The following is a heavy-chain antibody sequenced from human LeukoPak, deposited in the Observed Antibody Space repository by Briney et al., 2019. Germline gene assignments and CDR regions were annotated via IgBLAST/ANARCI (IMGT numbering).Heavy chain of an antibody. CDR3: AKEKGEYSGHDQLIDY. J-gene: IGHJ4*02. CDR1: GFTFSSYA. CDR2: ISGSGGST. Sequence: PGGSLRLSCAASGFTFSSYAMSWVRQAPGKGLEWVSGISGSGGSTYYADSVKGRFTISRDNSKNTLYLQMNSLRAEDTAVYYCAKEKGEYSGHDQLIDYWGQGTLVTVSS. V-gene: IGHV3-23*01. D-gene: IGHD5-12*01.